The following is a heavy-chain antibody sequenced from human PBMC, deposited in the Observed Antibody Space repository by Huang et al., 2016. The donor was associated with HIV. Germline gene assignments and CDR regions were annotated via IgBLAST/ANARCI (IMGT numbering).Heavy chain of an antibody. CDR2: ITSHGRT. CDR3: ARHREGPVAYYSGWGSHLNYMDV. D-gene: IGHD3-10*01. V-gene: IGHV4-39*01. CDR1: GGSIRSSDYH. J-gene: IGHJ6*03. Sequence: QLLLQESGPGLVKPSEALALTCAVSGGSIRSSDYHWGWIRQPPGKGLEWIWSITSHGRTPYRPSPKRRVPIAVDTSKNLFFLNLTSMTAADTAVYYCARHREGPVAYYSGWGSHLNYMDVWGRGRTVVVSS.